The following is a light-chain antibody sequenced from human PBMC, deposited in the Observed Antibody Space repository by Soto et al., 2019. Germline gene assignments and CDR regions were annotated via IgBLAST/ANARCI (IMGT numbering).Light chain of an antibody. CDR2: GAS. CDR1: QSLITRY. CDR3: QQYGTSPT. J-gene: IGKJ5*01. V-gene: IGKV3-20*01. Sequence: EIMLTQSPSTLSLFPGERATLSCRASQSLITRYLAWYQQKPVQAPRLLIYGASSRATGIPDRFSGSGSGTDFTLTISRLEPEDFAVYSCQQYGTSPTFGQGTRLEIK.